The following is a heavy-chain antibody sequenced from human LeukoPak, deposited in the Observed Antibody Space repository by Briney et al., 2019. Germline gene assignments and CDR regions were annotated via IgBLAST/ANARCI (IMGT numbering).Heavy chain of an antibody. D-gene: IGHD3-22*01. Sequence: PSETLSLTRTVSGGSISSSDYYWGWIRQPPGKGLEWIGYIYYSGSTYYNPSLKSRVTISVDTSKNQFSLKLRSVTAADTAVYYCARRHYYDSSGYYYDYFDYWGQGTLVTVSS. CDR2: IYYSGST. CDR3: ARRHYYDSSGYYYDYFDY. V-gene: IGHV4-30-4*08. J-gene: IGHJ4*02. CDR1: GGSISSSDYY.